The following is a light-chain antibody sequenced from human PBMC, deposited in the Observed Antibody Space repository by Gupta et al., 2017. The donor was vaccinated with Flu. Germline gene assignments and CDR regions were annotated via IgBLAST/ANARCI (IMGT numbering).Light chain of an antibody. CDR1: QALVYSDGTIY. CDR2: KMS. V-gene: IGKV2-30*01. Sequence: DVTVTQSPLFLPVILGQAASISCNTRQALVYSDGTIYFNWFQQRPGQSPMRLLYKMSNRDSGVPDRFSGSGSGSHFTLKISGVEAEDIGIYYCMQATYWPRTFGQGTRVEI. CDR3: MQATYWPRT. J-gene: IGKJ1*01.